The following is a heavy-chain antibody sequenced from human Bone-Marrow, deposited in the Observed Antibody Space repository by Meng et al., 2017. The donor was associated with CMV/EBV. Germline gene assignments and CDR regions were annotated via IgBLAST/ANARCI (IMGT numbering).Heavy chain of an antibody. V-gene: IGHV3-23*01. CDR1: GFTFSRYT. Sequence: GGSLRLSCVVSGFTFSRYTLTWVRQAPGKGLEWVSNISGSGGITYYADSVKGRFTISRDNSKNTLYLQMNSLRAEDTAVYYCAHKFGGYALANWGQGTLVTVSS. J-gene: IGHJ4*02. CDR3: AHKFGGYALAN. D-gene: IGHD3-10*01. CDR2: ISGSGGIT.